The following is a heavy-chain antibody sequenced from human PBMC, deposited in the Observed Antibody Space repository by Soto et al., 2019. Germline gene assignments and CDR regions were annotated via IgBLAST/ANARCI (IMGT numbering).Heavy chain of an antibody. CDR1: GFTVSTNY. V-gene: IGHV3-53*01. J-gene: IGHJ4*02. CDR2: FYSGGST. Sequence: EVQLVESGGGLIQAGGSLRLSCAAFGFTVSTNYMSWVRQTPGKGLEWVSVFYSGGSTFYADSVKGRFTISRDNSMNTLYLQMRSLRAEDTAVYYCARGFPSMTYYGEYYFDYWGQGTLVTVSS. D-gene: IGHD3-10*01. CDR3: ARGFPSMTYYGEYYFDY.